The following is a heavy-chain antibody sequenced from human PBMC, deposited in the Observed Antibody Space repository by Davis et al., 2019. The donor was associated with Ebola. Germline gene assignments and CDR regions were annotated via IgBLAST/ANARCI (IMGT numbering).Heavy chain of an antibody. J-gene: IGHJ4*02. CDR1: GFTFSNAW. V-gene: IGHV3-23*01. D-gene: IGHD2-8*01. Sequence: PGGSLRLSCAASGFTFSNAWMSWVRQAPGKGLEWVSAISGSGGSTYYADSVKGRFTISRDNSKNTLYLQMNSLRAEDTAVYYCAKDGVPRDYWGQGTLVTVSS. CDR3: AKDGVPRDY. CDR2: ISGSGGST.